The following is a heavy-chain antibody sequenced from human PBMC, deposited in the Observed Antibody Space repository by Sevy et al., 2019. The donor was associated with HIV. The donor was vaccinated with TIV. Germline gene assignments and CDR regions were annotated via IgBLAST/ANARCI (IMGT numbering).Heavy chain of an antibody. CDR1: GFTFSSYA. CDR3: AKDWDIVVVSAAKAAGYYYYGMDV. CDR2: ISGSGGST. V-gene: IGHV3-23*01. D-gene: IGHD2-2*01. Sequence: GGSLRLSCAASGFTFSSYAMSWVRQAPGKGLEWVSAISGSGGSTYYADSVKGGFTISRDNSKNTLYLQMNSLRAEDTAVYYCAKDWDIVVVSAAKAAGYYYYGMDVWGQGTTVTVSS. J-gene: IGHJ6*02.